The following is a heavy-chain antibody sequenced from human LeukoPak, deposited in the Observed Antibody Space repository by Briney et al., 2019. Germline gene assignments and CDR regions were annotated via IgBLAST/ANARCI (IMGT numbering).Heavy chain of an antibody. CDR2: IIPILGIA. Sequence: SVKVSCTASGGTFSSYAISWVRQAPGQGLEWMGRIIPILGIANYAQKFQGRATITADKSTSTAYMELSSLRSEDTAVYYCARETFPRDILTGYRDYWGQGTLVTVSS. V-gene: IGHV1-69*04. CDR1: GGTFSSYA. CDR3: ARETFPRDILTGYRDY. D-gene: IGHD3-9*01. J-gene: IGHJ4*02.